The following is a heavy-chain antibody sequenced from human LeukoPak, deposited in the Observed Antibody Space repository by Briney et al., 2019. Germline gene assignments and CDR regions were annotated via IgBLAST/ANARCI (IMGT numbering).Heavy chain of an antibody. CDR2: INHSGST. CDR3: ARHTYYDSSGYKLRYYYYYGMDV. V-gene: IGHV4-34*01. Sequence: SETLSLTCAVYGGSFSGYYWSWIRQPPGKGLEWIGEINHSGSTNYNPSLKSRVTISVDTSKNQFSLKLSSVTAAHTAVYYCARHTYYDSSGYKLRYYYYYGMDVWGQGTTVTVSS. D-gene: IGHD3-22*01. CDR1: GGSFSGYY. J-gene: IGHJ6*02.